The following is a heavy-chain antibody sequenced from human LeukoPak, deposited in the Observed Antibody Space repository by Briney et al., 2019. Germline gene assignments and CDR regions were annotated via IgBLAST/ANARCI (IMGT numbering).Heavy chain of an antibody. CDR1: GFTFSNYS. J-gene: IGHJ6*03. CDR3: ATEGADIVATDYYMDV. Sequence: GGSLRLSCAASGFTFSNYSMNWVRQAPGKGLEWVSCISMSSTYIFYADSVNGRFTTSRDNAKNSLYLQMNSLRAEDTAVYYCATEGADIVATDYYMDVWGKGTTVTVSS. D-gene: IGHD5-12*01. CDR2: ISMSSTYI. V-gene: IGHV3-21*01.